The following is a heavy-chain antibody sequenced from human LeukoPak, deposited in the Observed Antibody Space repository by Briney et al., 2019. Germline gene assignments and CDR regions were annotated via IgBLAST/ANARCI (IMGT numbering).Heavy chain of an antibody. D-gene: IGHD3-3*01. CDR2: IYYSGST. Sequence: PSQTLSLTCTVSGGSISSGGYYWSWIRQHPGKGLEWIGYIYYSGSTYYNPSLKSRVTISVDTSKNQFSLKLSSVTAADTAVYYCAGGARILGVVITRYYFDYWGKETLVTVSS. J-gene: IGHJ4*02. CDR3: AGGARILGVVITRYYFDY. CDR1: GGSISSGGYY. V-gene: IGHV4-31*03.